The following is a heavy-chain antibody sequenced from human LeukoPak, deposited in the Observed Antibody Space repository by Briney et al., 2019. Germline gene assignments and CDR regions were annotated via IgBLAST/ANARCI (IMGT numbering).Heavy chain of an antibody. CDR2: ISGSGGST. Sequence: GGSLRLSCAASGFTFSSYGMHWVRQAPGKGLKWVSAISGSGGSTYYADSVKGRITISRDNSKNTLYLQMNSLRAEDTAVYYCAKDGAWLRFDDWGQGILVTVSS. V-gene: IGHV3-23*01. J-gene: IGHJ5*02. CDR3: AKDGAWLRFDD. D-gene: IGHD5-12*01. CDR1: GFTFSSYG.